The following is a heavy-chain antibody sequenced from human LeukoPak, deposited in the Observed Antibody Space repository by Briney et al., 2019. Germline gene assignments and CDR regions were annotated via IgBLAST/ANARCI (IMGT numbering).Heavy chain of an antibody. V-gene: IGHV4-39*01. D-gene: IGHD6-19*01. Sequence: PSETLSLTCTVSGDSISSSSYYWGWISQPPGKGLEWIGCIYYRGSTYYNPSLKSRVTISVDTSKNRFSLKLSSVTGEDTAVYYCARRALAVAGTPNYFYYMDVWGKGTTVTVSS. J-gene: IGHJ6*03. CDR1: GDSISSSSYY. CDR2: IYYRGST. CDR3: ARRALAVAGTPNYFYYMDV.